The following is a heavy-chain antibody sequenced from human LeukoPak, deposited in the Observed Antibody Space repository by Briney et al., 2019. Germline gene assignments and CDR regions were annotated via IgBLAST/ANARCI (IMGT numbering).Heavy chain of an antibody. CDR2: INPSGGST. D-gene: IGHD5-24*01. CDR1: GYTFTGYY. J-gene: IGHJ3*02. V-gene: IGHV1-46*01. Sequence: ASVKVSCKASGYTFTGYYMHWVRQAPGQGLEWMGIINPSGGSTSYAQKFQGRVTMTRDMSTSTVYMELSSLRSEDTAVYYCAREALRWLQLGHDAFDIWGQGTMVTVSS. CDR3: AREALRWLQLGHDAFDI.